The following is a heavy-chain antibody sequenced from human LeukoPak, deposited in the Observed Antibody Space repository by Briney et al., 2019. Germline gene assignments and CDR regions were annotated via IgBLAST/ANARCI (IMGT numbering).Heavy chain of an antibody. CDR2: ISWNSGSI. Sequence: PGGSLRRSCAASGFTFDDYAMHWVRQAPGKGLEWVSGISWNSGSIGYADSVKGRFTISRDNAKNSLYLQMNSLRAEDTALYYCAKGGGYSYGFGVYFDYWGQGTLVTVSS. D-gene: IGHD5-18*01. V-gene: IGHV3-9*01. CDR3: AKGGGYSYGFGVYFDY. CDR1: GFTFDDYA. J-gene: IGHJ4*02.